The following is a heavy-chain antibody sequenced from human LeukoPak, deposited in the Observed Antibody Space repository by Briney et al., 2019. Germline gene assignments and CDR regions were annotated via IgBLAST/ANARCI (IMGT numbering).Heavy chain of an antibody. Sequence: GGSLRLFCAASGFTFSSYEMNWVRQAPGKGLEWVSYISSSGSTIYYADSVKGRFTISRDNAKNSLYLQMNSLRAEDTAVYYCARESAAADLYWGQGTLVTVSS. D-gene: IGHD6-13*01. CDR2: ISSSGSTI. CDR1: GFTFSSYE. J-gene: IGHJ4*02. V-gene: IGHV3-48*03. CDR3: ARESAAADLY.